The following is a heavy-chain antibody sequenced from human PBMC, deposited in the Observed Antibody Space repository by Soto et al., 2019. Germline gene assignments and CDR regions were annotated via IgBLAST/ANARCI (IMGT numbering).Heavy chain of an antibody. Sequence: QVQLQQWGAGLLKPSETLSLTCAVYGGSFSGYYWSWIRQPPGKGLEWIGEINHSGSTNYNPSLKSRVTISVDTSKNHFSLKLSSVTAADTAVYYCARGFLYCSSTSCYLYPYYYYYMDVWGKGTTVTVSS. D-gene: IGHD2-2*01. V-gene: IGHV4-34*01. CDR3: ARGFLYCSSTSCYLYPYYYYYMDV. CDR1: GGSFSGYY. CDR2: INHSGST. J-gene: IGHJ6*03.